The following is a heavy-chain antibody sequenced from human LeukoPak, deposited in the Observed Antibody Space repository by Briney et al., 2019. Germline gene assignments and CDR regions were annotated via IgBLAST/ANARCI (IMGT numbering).Heavy chain of an antibody. V-gene: IGHV3-7*01. CDR2: IRPDGSEK. CDR3: AEGGY. Sequence: GGSLRLSCAASGFSLSNYWMNWVRQAPGKGLEWVASIRPDGSEKYYVGSLRGRFTISRDDARNSLYLQMNSLRAADTAVYYCAEGGYWGQGTLVTVSS. J-gene: IGHJ4*02. CDR1: GFSLSNYW.